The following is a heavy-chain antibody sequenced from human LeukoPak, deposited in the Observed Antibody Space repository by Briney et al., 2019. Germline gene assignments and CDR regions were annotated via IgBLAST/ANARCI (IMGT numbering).Heavy chain of an antibody. J-gene: IGHJ4*02. CDR1: GATFSSYT. CDR3: ARDPSYCSGGSCYSDY. V-gene: IGHV1-69*04. CDR2: IIPILGIA. Sequence: SVKLSCKASGATFSSYTISWVRQPPGHGLEWMGRIIPILGIANYAQKFQGRVTITADKSTSTAYMELSGLRSEDTVVYYCARDPSYCSGGSCYSDYWGQGTLVTVSS. D-gene: IGHD2-15*01.